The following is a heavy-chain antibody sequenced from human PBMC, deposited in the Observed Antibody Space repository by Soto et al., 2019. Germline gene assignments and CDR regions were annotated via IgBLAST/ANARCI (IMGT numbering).Heavy chain of an antibody. D-gene: IGHD3-16*02. CDR3: ASSDYVWGSYRPYPYFDY. V-gene: IGHV1-69*06. CDR1: GGTFSSYA. Sequence: GASVKVSCKASGGTFSSYAISWVRQAPGQGLEWMGGIIPIFGTANYAQKFQGRVTITADKSTSTAYMELSSLRSEDTAVYYCASSDYVWGSYRPYPYFDYWGQGTLVTVSS. J-gene: IGHJ4*02. CDR2: IIPIFGTA.